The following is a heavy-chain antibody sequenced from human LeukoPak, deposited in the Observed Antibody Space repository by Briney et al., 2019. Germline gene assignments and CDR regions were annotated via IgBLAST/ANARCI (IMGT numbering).Heavy chain of an antibody. CDR3: ANPLPMTTVTNDY. D-gene: IGHD4-17*01. J-gene: IGHJ4*02. Sequence: GSLRLSCAASGFTFSSYSMNWIRQPPGKGLEWIGSIYYSGSTYYNPSLKSRVTISVDTSKNQFSLKLSSVTAADTAVYYCANPLPMTTVTNDYWGQGTLVTVSS. V-gene: IGHV4-59*05. CDR1: GFTFSSYS. CDR2: IYYSGST.